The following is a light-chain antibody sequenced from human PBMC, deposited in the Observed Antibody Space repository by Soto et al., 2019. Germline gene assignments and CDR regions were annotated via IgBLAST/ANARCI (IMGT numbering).Light chain of an antibody. Sequence: EIVMTQSPATLSVSPGERATLSCRASQSVSSNLAWYQQKPGQAPRLLIYGASTRATGIPARFSGSGSGTEFTLTISILQSEDFAVYYCQQYNNWPPQLTFGGGTKVEIK. CDR3: QQYNNWPPQLT. V-gene: IGKV3-15*01. CDR2: GAS. CDR1: QSVSSN. J-gene: IGKJ4*01.